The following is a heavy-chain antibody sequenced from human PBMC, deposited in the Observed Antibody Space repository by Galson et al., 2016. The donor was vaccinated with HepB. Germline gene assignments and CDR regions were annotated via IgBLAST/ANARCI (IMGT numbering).Heavy chain of an antibody. V-gene: IGHV3-30-3*01. CDR1: GFTFSSYG. Sequence: SLRLSCAASGFTFSSYGMHWVRQAPGKGLEWVAVASYDGSNNYYPDSVKDRFTVSRDNSKNTLYLQMNSLRTEDTAVYYCARDDNLAYCCGDCYWFDYWGPGTRVTVSS. CDR3: ARDDNLAYCCGDCYWFDY. J-gene: IGHJ4*02. D-gene: IGHD2-21*02. CDR2: ASYDGSNN.